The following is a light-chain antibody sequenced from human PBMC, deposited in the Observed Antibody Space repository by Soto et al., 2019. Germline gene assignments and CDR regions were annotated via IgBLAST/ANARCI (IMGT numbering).Light chain of an antibody. J-gene: IGLJ1*01. CDR1: GSDIGAYNY. CDR3: SSYTTSNTDV. Sequence: QSALTQPASVSGSPGQSITISCTGSGSDIGAYNYVSWFQQHPGKAPKLIIYEVTNRPSGVSYRFSGSRSGITASLTISGLQTEDEADYYCSSYTTSNTDVFGTATKLTVL. CDR2: EVT. V-gene: IGLV2-14*01.